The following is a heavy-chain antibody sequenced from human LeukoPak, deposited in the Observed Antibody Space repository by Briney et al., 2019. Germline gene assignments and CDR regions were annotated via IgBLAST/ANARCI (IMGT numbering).Heavy chain of an antibody. V-gene: IGHV4-59*01. CDR3: VRENYFDY. CDR2: IYDSGNT. Sequence: PETLSLTCTVSGGSISSFYWGWIRPPPRKRLERIGYIYDSGNTNYNPSLKSRVTISVDTSKNQFSLKLSSVTAADTAVYYCVRENYFDYWGQGILVTVSS. CDR1: GGSISSFY. J-gene: IGHJ4*02.